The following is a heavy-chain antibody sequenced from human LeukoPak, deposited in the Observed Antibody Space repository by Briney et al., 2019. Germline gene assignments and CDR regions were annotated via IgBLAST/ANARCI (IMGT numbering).Heavy chain of an antibody. CDR2: INPNSGGT. J-gene: IGHJ4*02. Sequence: ASVKVSCKASGYTFTGYYMHWVRQAPGQGLEWMGWINPNSGGTNYAQKFQGRVTMTRDTSISTAYMELSRLRSEDTAVYYCARGPLDSGSYVVDYWGQGTLVTVSS. D-gene: IGHD1-26*01. CDR1: GYTFTGYY. CDR3: ARGPLDSGSYVVDY. V-gene: IGHV1-2*02.